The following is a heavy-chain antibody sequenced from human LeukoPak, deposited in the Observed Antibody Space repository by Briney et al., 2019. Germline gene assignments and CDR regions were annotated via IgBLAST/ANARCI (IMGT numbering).Heavy chain of an antibody. CDR2: LYDSGRT. V-gene: IGHV4-59*08. Sequence: PSETLSLTCTVSGGSISAYYWSWLRQPPGKGLEWIGHLYDSGRTKYNPSLKRRVIISLETSNHHHSLRLASVAAATTALYYCANQFISSSPFSYYGMDVWGQGTTVTVSS. CDR1: GGSISAYY. CDR3: ANQFISSSPFSYYGMDV. J-gene: IGHJ6*02. D-gene: IGHD6-6*01.